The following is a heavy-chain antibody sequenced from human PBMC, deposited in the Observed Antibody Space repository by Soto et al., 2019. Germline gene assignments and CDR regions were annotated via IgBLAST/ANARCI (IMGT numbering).Heavy chain of an antibody. CDR2: VYHSGST. D-gene: IGHD2-8*01. CDR1: GGSLKTYS. CDR3: ARVIRAVGVPFDY. J-gene: IGHJ4*02. V-gene: IGHV4-59*01. Sequence: QVQLQESGPGLVKPSETLSLTCNVSGGSLKTYSWSWIRKPPGKGLEWIGYVYHSGSTNYNPSLQSRSTISLHTSKNQFSLRLSSVTPADTAVYYCARVIRAVGVPFDYCGQGTLVTVSS.